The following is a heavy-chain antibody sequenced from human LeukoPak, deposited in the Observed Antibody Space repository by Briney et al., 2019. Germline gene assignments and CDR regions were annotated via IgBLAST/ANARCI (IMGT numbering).Heavy chain of an antibody. CDR2: IKQDGSEK. CDR3: ARVLGSRYCSSTSCSLRALDY. Sequence: AGGSLRLSCAASGFTFSSYWMSWVRQAPGKGLEWVANIKQDGSEKYYVDSVEGRFTISRDNAKNSLYLQMNSLRAEDTAVYYCARVLGSRYCSSTSCSLRALDYWGQGTLVTVSS. V-gene: IGHV3-7*03. J-gene: IGHJ4*02. CDR1: GFTFSSYW. D-gene: IGHD2-2*01.